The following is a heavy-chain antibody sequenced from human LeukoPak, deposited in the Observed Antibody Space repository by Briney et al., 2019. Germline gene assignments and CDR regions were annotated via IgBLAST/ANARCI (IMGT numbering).Heavy chain of an antibody. Sequence: PSETLSLTCTVSGYSISSGYYWGWIRQPPGKGLEWIGSIYHSGSTYYNPSLKSRVTISVDTSKNLFSLKLTSVTAADTAVYYCARDSGYSYGFDYWGQGTLVTVSS. V-gene: IGHV4-38-2*02. D-gene: IGHD5-18*01. CDR3: ARDSGYSYGFDY. CDR2: IYHSGST. CDR1: GYSISSGYY. J-gene: IGHJ4*02.